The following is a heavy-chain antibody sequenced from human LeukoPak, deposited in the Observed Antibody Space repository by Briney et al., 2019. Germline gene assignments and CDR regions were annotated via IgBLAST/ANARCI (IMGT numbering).Heavy chain of an antibody. J-gene: IGHJ4*02. CDR2: INSDGSST. V-gene: IGHV3-74*01. CDR3: AMGPYYYDSSGYYY. D-gene: IGHD3-22*01. CDR1: GFTFSNSW. Sequence: GGSLRLSCAASGFTFSNSWMHWVRQTPGKGPVWVSRINSDGSSTSYADSVKGRFTISRDNAKNTLYLQMNSLRAEDTAVYYCAMGPYYYDSSGYYYWGQGTLVTVSS.